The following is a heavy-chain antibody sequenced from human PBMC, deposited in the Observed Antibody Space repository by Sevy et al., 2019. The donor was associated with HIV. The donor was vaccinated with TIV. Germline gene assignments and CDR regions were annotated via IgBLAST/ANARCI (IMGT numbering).Heavy chain of an antibody. Sequence: EGSLRLSCAASGFIFSDYTLHWVRQAPGTALEWVAVIAYDGSFTYYADSVEGRFTISRDNSKNTLFLQMNSLRHEDTAVYYCARSHSSSWHYFDYWGQGTLVTVSS. CDR2: IAYDGSFT. V-gene: IGHV3-30*04. J-gene: IGHJ4*02. CDR1: GFIFSDYT. CDR3: ARSHSSSWHYFDY. D-gene: IGHD6-13*01.